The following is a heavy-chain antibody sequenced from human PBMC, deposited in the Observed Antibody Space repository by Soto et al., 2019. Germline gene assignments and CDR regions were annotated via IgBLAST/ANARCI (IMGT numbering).Heavy chain of an antibody. CDR2: INDRGSI. CDR3: AREGHDILTGPPWVWYFAL. D-gene: IGHD3-9*01. V-gene: IGHV4-34*01. J-gene: IGHJ2*01. Sequence: QVQLQQWGAGPLRPLETLSLTCGVSGGSFSGYYWSWIRQSPGKGLEWIGEINDRGSINYNPSLKSRVSISVYTSKNQYSLNLRSVTAADTAISYCAREGHDILTGPPWVWYFALWSRGTMVTVSS. CDR1: GGSFSGYY.